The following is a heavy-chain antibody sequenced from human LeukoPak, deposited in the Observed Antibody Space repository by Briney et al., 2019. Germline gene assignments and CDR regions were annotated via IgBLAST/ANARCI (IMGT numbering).Heavy chain of an antibody. Sequence: PSETLSLTCTVSGGSVSSGTYYWTWIRQPPGKGLEWIGCIHSSGTTNYNPSLKSRVTISLDTSKNQFSLKMSSVTAVDTAAYYCARGDTMLRGVIDEIDPWGQGTLVTVSS. CDR3: ARGDTMLRGVIDEIDP. V-gene: IGHV4-61*01. J-gene: IGHJ5*02. CDR2: IHSSGTT. D-gene: IGHD3-10*01. CDR1: GGSVSSGTYY.